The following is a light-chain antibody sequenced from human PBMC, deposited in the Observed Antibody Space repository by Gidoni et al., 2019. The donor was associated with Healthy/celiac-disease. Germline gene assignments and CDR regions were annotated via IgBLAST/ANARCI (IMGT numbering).Light chain of an antibody. Sequence: AIQLTQSPSSLSASVGDRVTITCRASQGISSALAWYQQKPGKAPKLLIYDASSLESGVPSRFRGSGSGTDFTLTISSLQPEDFATYYCQQFNSYPPITFXQXTRLXIK. J-gene: IGKJ5*01. V-gene: IGKV1-13*02. CDR3: QQFNSYPPIT. CDR1: QGISSA. CDR2: DAS.